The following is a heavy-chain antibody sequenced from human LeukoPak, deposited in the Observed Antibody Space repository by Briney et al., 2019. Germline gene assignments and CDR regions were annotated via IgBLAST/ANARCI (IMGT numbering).Heavy chain of an antibody. CDR1: GFTFSDYY. Sequence: GGSLRLSCAASGFTFSDYYMSWTRQAPGKGLEWVSYISSSGSTIYYADSVKGRFTISRDNSKNTLYLQMNSLRAEDTAVYYCAKDEPAAIDYYGMDVWGQGTTVTVSS. CDR2: ISSSGSTI. J-gene: IGHJ6*02. CDR3: AKDEPAAIDYYGMDV. D-gene: IGHD2-2*01. V-gene: IGHV3-11*01.